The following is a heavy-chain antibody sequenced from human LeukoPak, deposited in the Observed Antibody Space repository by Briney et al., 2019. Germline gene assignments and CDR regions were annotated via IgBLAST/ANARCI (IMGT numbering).Heavy chain of an antibody. D-gene: IGHD4-11*01. CDR2: VYRNGTT. V-gene: IGHV3-53*01. Sequence: PGGSLRLSCAASGFSVSSEYMSWVRQAPGKGLEWVSAVYRNGTTYYADSVKGRFTISRDNAKKSLYLQMNSLRAEDTAVYYCARAGLQTGSFDYWGQGTLVTVSS. CDR3: ARAGLQTGSFDY. CDR1: GFSVSSEY. J-gene: IGHJ4*02.